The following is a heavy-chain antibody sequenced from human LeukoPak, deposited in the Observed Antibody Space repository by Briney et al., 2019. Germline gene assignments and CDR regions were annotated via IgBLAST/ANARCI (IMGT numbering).Heavy chain of an antibody. V-gene: IGHV3-11*04. Sequence: PGGSLRLSCAASGFTLGDYYMSWIRQAPGKGLEWVSYISSSGSTIYYADSVKGRFTISRDNAKNSLYLQMNSLRAEDTAVYYCARDPWLWLPGYGRGFDYWGQGTLVTVSS. CDR3: ARDPWLWLPGYGRGFDY. CDR2: ISSSGSTI. J-gene: IGHJ4*02. CDR1: GFTLGDYY. D-gene: IGHD5-18*01.